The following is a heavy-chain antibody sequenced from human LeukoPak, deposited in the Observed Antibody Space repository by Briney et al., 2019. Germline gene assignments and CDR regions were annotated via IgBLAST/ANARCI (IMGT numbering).Heavy chain of an antibody. J-gene: IGHJ4*02. CDR3: ARDPYDSSGYYFDY. CDR1: GYTFTSYY. Sequence: ASVKVSCKASGYTFTSYYMHWARQAPGQGLEWMGIINPMFGSTNYAQKFQGSGTITTDPSTSTVYMELSSLRSEDTAVYYCARDPYDSSGYYFDYWGQGTLVTVSS. D-gene: IGHD3-22*01. V-gene: IGHV1-46*01. CDR2: INPMFGST.